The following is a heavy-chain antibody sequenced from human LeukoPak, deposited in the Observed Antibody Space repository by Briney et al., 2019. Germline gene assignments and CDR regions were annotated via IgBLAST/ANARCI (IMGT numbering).Heavy chain of an antibody. D-gene: IGHD3-22*01. CDR3: STGGYYEDY. CDR2: IKSKVDGGTT. J-gene: IGHJ4*02. CDR1: GFTFSNAW. V-gene: IGHV3-15*01. Sequence: PGGSLRLSCAGSGFTFSNAWMNWVRQAPGKGLEWVGRIKSKVDGGTTDYAAPVKGRFTTSRDDPKNTVYLQMNSLKTEDTAVYYCSTGGYYEDYWGQGTLVTVSS.